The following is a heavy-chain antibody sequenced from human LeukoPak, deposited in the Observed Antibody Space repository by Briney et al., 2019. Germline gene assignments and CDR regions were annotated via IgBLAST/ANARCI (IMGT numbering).Heavy chain of an antibody. CDR2: IYYSGST. D-gene: IGHD3-10*01. Sequence: SETLSLTCTVSGGSISSSSYYWGWIRQPPGKGLEWIGSIYYSGSTYYNPSLKSRVTISVDTSKNQFSLKLSSVTAADTAVYYCARRHYGSIRLDAFDIWGQGTMVTASS. J-gene: IGHJ3*02. CDR1: GGSISSSSYY. CDR3: ARRHYGSIRLDAFDI. V-gene: IGHV4-39*01.